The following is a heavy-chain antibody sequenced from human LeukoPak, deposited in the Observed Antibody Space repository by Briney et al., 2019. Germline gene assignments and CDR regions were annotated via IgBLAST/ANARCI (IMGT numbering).Heavy chain of an antibody. V-gene: IGHV3-23*01. CDR1: GFTFSSYA. CDR3: AKITMARTPNY. CDR2: ISGSGGST. Sequence: GGSLRLSRAASGFTFSSYAMSWVRQAPGKGLEWVSAISGSGGSTYYADSVKGRFSISRDNSKNTLYLQMSDLRAEDTAVYFCAKITMARTPNYWGQGTLVTVSS. J-gene: IGHJ4*02. D-gene: IGHD3-10*01.